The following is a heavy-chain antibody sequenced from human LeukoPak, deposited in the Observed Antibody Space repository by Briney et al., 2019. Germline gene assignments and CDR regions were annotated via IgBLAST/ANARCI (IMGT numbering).Heavy chain of an antibody. V-gene: IGHV4-34*01. CDR2: INHSGST. Sequence: PSETLSLTCAVYGGSFSGYYWSWIRQPPGKGLEWIGEINHSGSTNYNPSLKSRVTISVDTSKNQFSLKLSSVTAADTAVYYCARAPCITMVRGVCDAFDIWGQGTMVTVSS. CDR3: ARAPCITMVRGVCDAFDI. CDR1: GGSFSGYY. D-gene: IGHD3-10*01. J-gene: IGHJ3*02.